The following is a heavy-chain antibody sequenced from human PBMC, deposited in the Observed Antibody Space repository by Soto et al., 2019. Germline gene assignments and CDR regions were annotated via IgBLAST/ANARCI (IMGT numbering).Heavy chain of an antibody. D-gene: IGHD3-16*01. CDR2: IYYSGST. Sequence: TSETLSLTCTVSGGSISSGDSYWSWIRQSPGKGLEWIGYIYYSGSTYYNPSLRSRVTISVDTSKNQFSLKLNSVTAADTAVYFCAREGAASHSYYYGKDVWGQGTTVTVSS. CDR1: GGSISSGDSY. CDR3: AREGAASHSYYYGKDV. J-gene: IGHJ6*02. V-gene: IGHV4-30-4*01.